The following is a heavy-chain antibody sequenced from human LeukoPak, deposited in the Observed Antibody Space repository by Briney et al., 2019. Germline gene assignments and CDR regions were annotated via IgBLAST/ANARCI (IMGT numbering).Heavy chain of an antibody. CDR3: AKSRIHGDYSY. CDR1: GYTFTSYG. J-gene: IGHJ4*02. Sequence: GASVKVSCKASGYTFTSYGISWVRQAPGQGLEWMGWISAYNGNTNYAQKLQGRVTMTTDTSTSTAYMELSSLRAEDTAVYYCAKSRIHGDYSYWGQGTLVTVSS. D-gene: IGHD4-17*01. V-gene: IGHV1-18*01. CDR2: ISAYNGNT.